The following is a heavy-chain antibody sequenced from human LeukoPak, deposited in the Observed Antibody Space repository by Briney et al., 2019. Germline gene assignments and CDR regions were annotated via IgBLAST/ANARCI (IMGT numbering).Heavy chain of an antibody. CDR1: GYTFSDYG. CDR2: IIPIFGTA. V-gene: IGHV1-69*13. J-gene: IGHJ6*03. D-gene: IGHD6-13*01. CDR3: ARVAAAAGKGYMDV. Sequence: SVKVSCKASGYTFSDYGVSWVRQAPGQGLEWMGGIIPIFGTANYAQKFQGRVTITADESTSTTYMELSSLRSEDTAVYYCARVAAAAGKGYMDVWGKGTTVTVSS.